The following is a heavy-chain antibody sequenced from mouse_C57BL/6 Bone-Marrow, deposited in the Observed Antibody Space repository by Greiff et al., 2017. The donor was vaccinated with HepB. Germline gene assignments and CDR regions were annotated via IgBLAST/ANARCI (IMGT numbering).Heavy chain of an antibody. J-gene: IGHJ3*01. V-gene: IGHV5-17*01. CDR2: ISSGSSTI. Sequence: VQLKESGGGLVKPGGSLKLSCAASGFTFSDYGMHWVRQAPEKGLEWVAYISSGSSTIYYADTVKGRFTISRDNAKNTLFLQMTSLRSEDTAMYYCASNSWFAYWGQGTLVTVSA. CDR3: ASNSWFAY. CDR1: GFTFSDYG.